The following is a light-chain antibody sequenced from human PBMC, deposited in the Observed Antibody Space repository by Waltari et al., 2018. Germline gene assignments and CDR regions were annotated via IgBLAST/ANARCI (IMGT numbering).Light chain of an antibody. CDR3: SSFPGGSLV. Sequence: QSALTQPPPVSGSPGQSVTIPCTKTNSDIDPFNYFSWYQQHPGKAPKLVIYDVRVRPSGVPDRFSGSRSGNTASLIISGLQPEDEADYYCSSFPGGSLVFGGGTELTVL. CDR2: DVR. V-gene: IGLV2-11*01. J-gene: IGLJ2*01. CDR1: NSDIDPFNY.